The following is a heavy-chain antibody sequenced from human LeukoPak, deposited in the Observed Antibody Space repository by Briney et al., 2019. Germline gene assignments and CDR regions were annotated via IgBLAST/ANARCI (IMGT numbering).Heavy chain of an antibody. D-gene: IGHD2-15*01. V-gene: IGHV3-23*01. Sequence: PGGSLRLSCAASGFTFDDYAMHWVRQAPGKGLEWVSAISGSGGSTYYADSVKGRFTISRDNSKNTLYLQMNSLRAEDTAVYYCAKVAAARNAFDIWGQGTMVTVSS. J-gene: IGHJ3*02. CDR3: AKVAAARNAFDI. CDR1: GFTFDDYA. CDR2: ISGSGGST.